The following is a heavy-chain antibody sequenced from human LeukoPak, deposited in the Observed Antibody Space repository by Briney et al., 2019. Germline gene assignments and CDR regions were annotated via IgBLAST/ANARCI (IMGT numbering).Heavy chain of an antibody. CDR1: GFPFSSYA. D-gene: IGHD3-22*01. V-gene: IGHV3-23*01. CDR3: VRNTVPYYDSSGYLFDY. J-gene: IGHJ4*02. Sequence: PGGSLDLSCAASGFPFSSYAMGWVRRAPGKGLEWVSAISGSGGSTYYADSVKGRFTISRDNSKNTLYLQMNSLRAEDTAVYYCVRNTVPYYDSSGYLFDYWGQGTLVTVSS. CDR2: ISGSGGST.